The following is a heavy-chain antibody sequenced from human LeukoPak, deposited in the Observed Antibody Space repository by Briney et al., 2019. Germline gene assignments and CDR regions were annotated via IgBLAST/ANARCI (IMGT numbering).Heavy chain of an antibody. Sequence: HPGGSLRLSCAASGFTFSSYTMSWVRQAPGKGLEWVGFIRSKAYGGTTEYAASVKGRFTISRDDSKSIAYLQMDSLKTEDTAVYYCTKPDYYDSSGTTDYWGQGTLVTVSS. D-gene: IGHD3-22*01. CDR1: GFTFSSYT. V-gene: IGHV3-49*04. CDR2: IRSKAYGGTT. J-gene: IGHJ4*02. CDR3: TKPDYYDSSGTTDY.